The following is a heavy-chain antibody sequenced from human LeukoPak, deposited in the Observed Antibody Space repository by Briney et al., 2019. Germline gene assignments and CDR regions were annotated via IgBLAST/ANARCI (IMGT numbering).Heavy chain of an antibody. D-gene: IGHD2-8*01. CDR1: GFTFSSYG. Sequence: GRSLRLSCAASGFTFSSYGMHRVRQAPGKGLEWVAVIWYDGSNKYYADSAKGRFTISRDNSKNTLYLQMNSLRAEDTAVYYCARDIVLMVYAIRDYYYYGMDVWGQGTTVTVSS. CDR2: IWYDGSNK. CDR3: ARDIVLMVYAIRDYYYYGMDV. J-gene: IGHJ6*02. V-gene: IGHV3-33*01.